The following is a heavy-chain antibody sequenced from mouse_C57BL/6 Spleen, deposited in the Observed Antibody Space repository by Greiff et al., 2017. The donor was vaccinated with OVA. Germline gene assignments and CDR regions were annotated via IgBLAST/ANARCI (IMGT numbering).Heavy chain of an antibody. CDR3: ARSGYYGSLYYYAMDY. Sequence: VQLQQSGAELVRPGASVKLSCKASGYTFTDYYINWVKQRPGQGLEWIARIYPGSGNTYYNEKFKGKATLTAEKSSSTAYMQLSSLTSEDSAVYFCARSGYYGSLYYYAMDYWGQGTSVTVSS. J-gene: IGHJ4*01. CDR1: GYTFTDYY. D-gene: IGHD1-1*01. V-gene: IGHV1-76*01. CDR2: IYPGSGNT.